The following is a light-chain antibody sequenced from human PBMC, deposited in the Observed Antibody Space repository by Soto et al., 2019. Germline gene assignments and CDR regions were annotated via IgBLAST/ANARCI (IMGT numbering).Light chain of an antibody. CDR1: QSISTE. V-gene: IGKV3-15*01. CDR3: QQGHNWPLT. J-gene: IGKJ2*01. CDR2: SAS. Sequence: EIVMTQSPATLSVSPGERATLSCRASQSISTELAWYQQKPGQPPRLLIYSASTRATGVSARFTSSGSGSEFTITISRLQSEDFAVYYCQQGHNWPLTFGQGTRLEI.